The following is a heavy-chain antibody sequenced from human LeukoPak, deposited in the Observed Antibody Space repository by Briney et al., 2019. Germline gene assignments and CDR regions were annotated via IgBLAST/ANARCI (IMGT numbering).Heavy chain of an antibody. CDR3: ATDPGMVATRSWFDP. CDR1: GYTLTELS. D-gene: IGHD5-12*01. Sequence: GASVKVSCKVSGYTLTELSMHWVRQAPGKGLEWMGGFDPEDGETIYAQKFQGRVTMTEDTSTDTAYMELSSLRSEDTAVYYCATDPGMVATRSWFDPWGQGTLVTVSS. J-gene: IGHJ5*02. CDR2: FDPEDGET. V-gene: IGHV1-24*01.